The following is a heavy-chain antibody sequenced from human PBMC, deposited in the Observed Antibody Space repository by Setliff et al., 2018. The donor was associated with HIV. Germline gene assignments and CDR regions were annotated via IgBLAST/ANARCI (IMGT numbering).Heavy chain of an antibody. Sequence: SETLFLTCAVYGGSFNGYYWSWIRQPPGKGLVWIGEVNHSGSTNYNPSLKSRVTISVDTSKNQFSLNLKSVTAPDTAVYYCARDRRRATQFWAVTWDAFDIWGQGTPVTVSS. V-gene: IGHV4-34*01. D-gene: IGHD2-21*02. CDR2: VNHSGST. CDR3: ARDRRRATQFWAVTWDAFDI. CDR1: GGSFNGYY. J-gene: IGHJ3*02.